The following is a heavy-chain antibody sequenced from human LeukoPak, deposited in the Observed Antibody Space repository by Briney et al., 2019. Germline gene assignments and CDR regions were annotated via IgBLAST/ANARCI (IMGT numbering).Heavy chain of an antibody. V-gene: IGHV1-69*04. CDR2: IIPILGIA. Sequence: SVKVSCKASGGTFSSYAISWVRQAPGQGLEWMGRIIPILGIANYAQKFQGRVTITADKSTSTAYMELSSLRSEDTAVYYCARGSYSGWCVVRWFDSWGQGTLVTVSS. J-gene: IGHJ5*01. CDR3: ARGSYSGWCVVRWFDS. D-gene: IGHD6-19*01. CDR1: GGTFSSYA.